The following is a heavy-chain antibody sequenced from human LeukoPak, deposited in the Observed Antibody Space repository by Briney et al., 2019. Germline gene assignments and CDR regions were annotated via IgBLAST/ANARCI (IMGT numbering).Heavy chain of an antibody. Sequence: PSETLSLTCTVSGGSIRSGGYYWTWIRQHPGKGLEWIGYIYYSGSTYYNPSLKSRVTISMDTSKNQFSLMLSFVTAADTAVYYCAKDRAGFCSGGSCYTTFDPWGQGTLVTVSS. CDR2: IYYSGST. V-gene: IGHV4-31*03. CDR3: AKDRAGFCSGGSCYTTFDP. D-gene: IGHD2-15*01. CDR1: GGSIRSGGYY. J-gene: IGHJ5*02.